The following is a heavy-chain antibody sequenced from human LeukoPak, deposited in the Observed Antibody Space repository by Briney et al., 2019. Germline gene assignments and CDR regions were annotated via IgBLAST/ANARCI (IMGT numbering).Heavy chain of an antibody. J-gene: IGHJ5*02. D-gene: IGHD3-10*01. CDR3: AAGGSWFDP. CDR1: GFTFSNSA. Sequence: EASVNVSCKTSGFTFSNSAMQWVRQSRGQRLEWIGWIVAGSGSTNYAQKFQDRVTITRDMSTNTVYMELYSLRSEDTAVYYCAAGGSWFDPWGQGTLVTVSS. V-gene: IGHV1-58*02. CDR2: IVAGSGST.